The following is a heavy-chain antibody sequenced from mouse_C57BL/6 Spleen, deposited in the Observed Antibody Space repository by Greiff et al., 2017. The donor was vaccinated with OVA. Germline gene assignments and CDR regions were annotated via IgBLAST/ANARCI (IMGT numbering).Heavy chain of an antibody. CDR2: IDPSDSYT. V-gene: IGHV1-59*01. Sequence: QVQLQQPGAELVRPGTSVKLSCKASGYTFTSYWMHWVKQRPGQGLEWIGVIDPSDSYTNYNQKFKGKATLTVDTSSSTAYMQLSSLTSEDSAVYYCARGLLLLRYHWFAYWGQGTLVTVSA. CDR1: GYTFTSYW. D-gene: IGHD1-1*01. CDR3: ARGLLLLRYHWFAY. J-gene: IGHJ3*01.